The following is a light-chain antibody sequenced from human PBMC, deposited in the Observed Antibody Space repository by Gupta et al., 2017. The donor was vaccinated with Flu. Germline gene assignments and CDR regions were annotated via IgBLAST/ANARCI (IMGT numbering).Light chain of an antibody. V-gene: IGKV1-27*01. CDR2: AAS. CDR3: QKYNSAPQA. J-gene: IGKJ4*01. Sequence: PSSLSAYVGDRVTISCRASQGIGSYLAWYQQQAGKGPKLLIYAASSLQSGVPSRFSGSGSGTDFTLTITSLQPEDVAKYYCQKYNSAPQAFGGGTKVEIK. CDR1: QGIGSY.